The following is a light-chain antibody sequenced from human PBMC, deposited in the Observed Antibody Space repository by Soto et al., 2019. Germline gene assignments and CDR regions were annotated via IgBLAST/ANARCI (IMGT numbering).Light chain of an antibody. CDR1: QSVSSN. Sequence: EIVLTQSPGTLSLSPGERATLSCRASQSVSSNLAWYQQKPGQAPRLLIYGASTRATGIPARFSGSGSGTEFTLTISSLQSEDFAVYYCQQYGSSTWTFGQGTKVDI. CDR3: QQYGSSTWT. CDR2: GAS. J-gene: IGKJ1*01. V-gene: IGKV3-15*01.